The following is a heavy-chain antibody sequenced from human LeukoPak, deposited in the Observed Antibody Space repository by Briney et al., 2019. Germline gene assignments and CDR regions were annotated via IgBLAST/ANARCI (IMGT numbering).Heavy chain of an antibody. CDR1: GGSVSSGSYY. CDR2: IYYSGST. Sequence: SETLSLTCTVSGGSVSSGSYYWSWIRQPPGKGLEWIGYIYYSGSTNYNPSLKSRVTISVDTSKNQFSLKLSSVTAADTAVYYCARQLLVGATGNFDYWGQGTLVTVSS. J-gene: IGHJ4*02. CDR3: ARQLLVGATGNFDY. D-gene: IGHD1-26*01. V-gene: IGHV4-61*01.